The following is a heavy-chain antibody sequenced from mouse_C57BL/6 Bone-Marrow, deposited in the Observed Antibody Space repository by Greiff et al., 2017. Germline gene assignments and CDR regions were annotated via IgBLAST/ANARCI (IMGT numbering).Heavy chain of an antibody. CDR3: ARWDYGNYDWYFDV. CDR2: IYPGGGYP. V-gene: IGHV1-63*01. J-gene: IGHJ1*03. Sequence: VQLQQSGAELVRPGTSVKMSCKASGYTFTNYWIGWAKQRPGHGLEWIGDIYPGGGYPNYNEKFKGKATLPADNSSRTAYMKFSSQTSKDSAIYYCARWDYGNYDWYFDVWGTGTTGTVSS. CDR1: GYTFTNYW. D-gene: IGHD2-1*01.